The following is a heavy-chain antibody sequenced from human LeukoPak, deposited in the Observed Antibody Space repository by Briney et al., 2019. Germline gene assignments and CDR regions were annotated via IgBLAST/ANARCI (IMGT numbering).Heavy chain of an antibody. CDR3: ARVGDGLNDAFDI. V-gene: IGHV1-2*06. J-gene: IGHJ3*02. D-gene: IGHD5-24*01. CDR2: INPNSGGT. Sequence: GASVKVSCKASGYTFTGYYMNWVRQAPGQGLEWMGRINPNSGGTNYAQKFQGRVTMTRDTSFSTAYMELSRLRSDDTAVYYCARVGDGLNDAFDIWGQGTMVTVSS. CDR1: GYTFTGYY.